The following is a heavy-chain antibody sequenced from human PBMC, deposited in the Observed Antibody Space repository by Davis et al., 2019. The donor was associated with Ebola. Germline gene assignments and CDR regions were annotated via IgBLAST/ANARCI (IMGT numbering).Heavy chain of an antibody. J-gene: IGHJ4*02. CDR2: IYSDGST. V-gene: IGHV3-53*01. Sequence: PGGSLRLSCAASGFTVSSNYMSWVRQAPGKGLEWVSVIYSDGSTYYADSVKGRFTISRDNSKNTLYLQMNSLRAEDTAVYYCAKGELTSAYSITGNFDYWGQGTLVTVSS. D-gene: IGHD6-13*01. CDR3: AKGELTSAYSITGNFDY. CDR1: GFTVSSNY.